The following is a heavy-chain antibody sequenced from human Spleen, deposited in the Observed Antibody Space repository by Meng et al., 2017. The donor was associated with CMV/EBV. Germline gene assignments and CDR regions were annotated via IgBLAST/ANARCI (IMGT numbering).Heavy chain of an antibody. CDR3: AKDEVVSAINYYYGMDV. Sequence: SETLTLTCTVSGYSISSGYYWGWIRQPPGKGLEWIGSIYHSGSTYYNPSLKSRVTISVDTSKNQFSLKLSSVTAADTAVYYCAKDEVVSAINYYYGMDVWGRGTTVTVSS. D-gene: IGHD2-8*02. CDR2: IYHSGST. J-gene: IGHJ6*02. V-gene: IGHV4-38-2*02. CDR1: GYSISSGYY.